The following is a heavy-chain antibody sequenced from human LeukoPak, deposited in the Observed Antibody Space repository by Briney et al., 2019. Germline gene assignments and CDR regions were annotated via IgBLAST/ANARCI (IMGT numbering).Heavy chain of an antibody. CDR1: GGSISSYY. D-gene: IGHD2/OR15-2a*01. CDR2: IYYSGST. Sequence: SETLSLTCTVSGGSISSYYWSWIRQPPGKGLEWIGYIYYSGSTNYNPSLKSRVTISVDTSKNQFSLKLSSVTAVDTAVYYCARDSLRGNQIWGQGTLVTVSS. V-gene: IGHV4-59*01. J-gene: IGHJ4*02. CDR3: ARDSLRGNQI.